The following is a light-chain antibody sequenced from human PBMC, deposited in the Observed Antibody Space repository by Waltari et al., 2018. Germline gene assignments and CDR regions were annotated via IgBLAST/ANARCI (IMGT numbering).Light chain of an antibody. CDR1: QSVSSN. CDR3: QQYNNWLT. Sequence: ETVMTQSPATLSVSPGERATLSCRASQSVSSNLAWYQQKPGQAPRLLIYGASTRATGIPARFSGSGYGTEFTLTISSLQSEDFAVYYCQQYNNWLTFGGGTKVEIK. J-gene: IGKJ4*01. CDR2: GAS. V-gene: IGKV3-15*01.